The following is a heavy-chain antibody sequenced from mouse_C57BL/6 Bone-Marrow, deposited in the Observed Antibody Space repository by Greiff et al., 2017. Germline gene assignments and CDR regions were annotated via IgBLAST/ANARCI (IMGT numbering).Heavy chain of an antibody. D-gene: IGHD2-4*01. J-gene: IGHJ2*01. CDR2: INPSNGGP. CDR1: GYTFTSYW. V-gene: IGHV1-53*01. Sequence: QVQLQQPGTDLVKPGASVKLSCTASGYTFTSYWMYWVKQRPGQGLEWIDNINPSNGGPYYNEKFKSKATLPVDKSSSTAYMQLSSLTSEDSAVYYCARYGHYDYDKDYWGQGTTLTVSS. CDR3: ARYGHYDYDKDY.